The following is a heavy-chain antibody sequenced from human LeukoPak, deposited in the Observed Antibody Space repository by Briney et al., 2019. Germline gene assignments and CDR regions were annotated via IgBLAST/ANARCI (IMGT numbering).Heavy chain of an antibody. V-gene: IGHV3-48*03. J-gene: IGHJ4*02. CDR3: ARGGGYLWYFDY. CDR1: GFTFSSYE. Sequence: GGSLRLSCAASGFTFSSYEMNWVRQAPGKGLEWVSYISSSGSTIYYADSVKGRFTISRDNAKNSLYLQMNSLRAEDTAVYHCARGGGYLWYFDYWGQGTLVTVSS. CDR2: ISSSGSTI. D-gene: IGHD5-12*01.